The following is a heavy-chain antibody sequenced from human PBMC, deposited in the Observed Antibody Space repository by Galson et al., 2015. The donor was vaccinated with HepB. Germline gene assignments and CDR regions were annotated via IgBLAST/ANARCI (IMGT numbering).Heavy chain of an antibody. J-gene: IGHJ4*02. Sequence: ETLSLPCAVYGGSFSGYYWSWIRQPPGKGLEWIGEINHSGSTNYNPSLKSRVTISVDTSKNQFSLKLSSVTAADTAVYYCARGRWRGSYDYVWGSYRYPYYYFDYWGQGTLVTVSS. CDR3: ARGRWRGSYDYVWGSYRYPYYYFDY. D-gene: IGHD3-16*02. V-gene: IGHV4-34*01. CDR2: INHSGST. CDR1: GGSFSGYY.